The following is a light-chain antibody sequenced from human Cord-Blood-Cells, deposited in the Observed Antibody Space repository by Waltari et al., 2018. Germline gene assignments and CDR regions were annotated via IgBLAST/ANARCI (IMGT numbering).Light chain of an antibody. CDR1: QSVSSSY. V-gene: IGKV3-20*01. CDR2: GAS. J-gene: IGKJ5*01. Sequence: EIVLTQSPGTLSLSPGERATLPCRASQSVSSSYLAWYQQKPGQAPRLLIYGASSRATGIPDRFSGSGSGTDFTLTISRLEPEDSAVYYCQQYGSSPPITFGQGTRLEIK. CDR3: QQYGSSPPIT.